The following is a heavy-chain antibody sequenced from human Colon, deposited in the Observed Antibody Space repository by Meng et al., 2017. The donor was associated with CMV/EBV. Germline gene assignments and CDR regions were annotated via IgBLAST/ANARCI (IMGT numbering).Heavy chain of an antibody. V-gene: IGHV3-23*03. J-gene: IGHJ4*02. CDR1: GVSGNTFA. CDR3: VKDSRDYEYSVDY. Sequence: CAASGVSGNTFAVCCVHQARGRGREGVAGIRRGSYNRKYTDYVKGQLTMSRDNCKNTLYTHMNSLRAEDTAVYDFVKDSRDYEYSVDYWGQGTLVTVSS. CDR2: IRRGSYNR. D-gene: IGHD3-16*01.